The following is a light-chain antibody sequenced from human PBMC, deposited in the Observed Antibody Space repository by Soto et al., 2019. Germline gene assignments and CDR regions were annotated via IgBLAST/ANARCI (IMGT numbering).Light chain of an antibody. CDR2: GAS. Sequence: EIVMTQSPATLSVSPGEGATLSCRASQSIGSNLAWYQQKPGQAPRLLIHGASTRAADIPARFRGSGFGTEFTLTISSLQSEDFAVYSCQHYNNWPQVTFGPGTKVDIK. J-gene: IGKJ3*01. CDR1: QSIGSN. CDR3: QHYNNWPQVT. V-gene: IGKV3-15*01.